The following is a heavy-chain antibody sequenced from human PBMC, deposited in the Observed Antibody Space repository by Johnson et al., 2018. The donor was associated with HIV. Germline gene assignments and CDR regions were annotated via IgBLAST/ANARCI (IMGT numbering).Heavy chain of an antibody. D-gene: IGHD1-26*01. V-gene: IGHV3-7*01. CDR2: IKQDGSEK. CDR3: ARCMVGTGNLPSEWCAFGI. CDR1: GFTFSSYW. J-gene: IGHJ3*02. Sequence: VQLVESGGGLVQPGRSLRLSCATSGFTFSSYWMNWVRQAPGNGLEWVANIKQDGSEKYYVDYVKGRFTISRDNTKNSLYLQMNTLRAEDTAVYYCARCMVGTGNLPSEWCAFGIGGQGTMVTVSS.